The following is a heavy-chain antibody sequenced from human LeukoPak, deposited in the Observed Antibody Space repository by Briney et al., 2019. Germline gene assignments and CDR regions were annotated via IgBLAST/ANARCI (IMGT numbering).Heavy chain of an antibody. J-gene: IGHJ6*03. Sequence: GGSLRLSCAASGFTFSSYWIHWVRQAPGKGLVWVSRINSDGSSTSYADSVKGRFTISRDNSKNTLYLQMNSLRAEDTAVYYCARSGYSSGWYVVSGMDVWGKGTTVTVSS. CDR1: GFTFSSYW. CDR3: ARSGYSSGWYVVSGMDV. V-gene: IGHV3-74*01. D-gene: IGHD6-19*01. CDR2: INSDGSST.